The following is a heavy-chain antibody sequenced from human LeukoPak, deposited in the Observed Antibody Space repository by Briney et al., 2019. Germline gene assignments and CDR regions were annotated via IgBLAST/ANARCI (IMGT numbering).Heavy chain of an antibody. Sequence: SETLSLTCAVYGGSFSGYYWSWIRQPPGKGLEWIGEINHSGSTNYNPSLKSRVTISVDTSKNQFSLKLSSVTAADTAVYYCARATSGYYDFWSGYYPPTYFDYWGQGTLVTVSS. CDR3: ARATSGYYDFWSGYYPPTYFDY. CDR2: INHSGST. D-gene: IGHD3-3*01. J-gene: IGHJ4*02. CDR1: GGSFSGYY. V-gene: IGHV4-34*01.